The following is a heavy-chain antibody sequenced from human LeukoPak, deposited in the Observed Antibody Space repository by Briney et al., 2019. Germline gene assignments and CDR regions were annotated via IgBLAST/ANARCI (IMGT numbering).Heavy chain of an antibody. CDR2: IKQEGREE. D-gene: IGHD2-15*01. V-gene: IGHV3-7*01. J-gene: IGHJ5*02. Sequence: GGSLRLSRSASGFTYNILLMLCVAQAPGGGVEGVANIKQEGREEHHVDSVKGRFTISRDNAKNSLELQINDRRGQGTDLYYDARGSSIVVVVADVWFDPWGQGTLVTVSS. CDR3: ARGSSIVVVVADVWFDP. CDR1: GFTYNILL.